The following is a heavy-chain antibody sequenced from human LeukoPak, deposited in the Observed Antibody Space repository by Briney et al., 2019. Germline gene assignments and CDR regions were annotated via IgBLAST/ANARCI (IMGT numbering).Heavy chain of an antibody. J-gene: IGHJ4*02. Sequence: GGSLRLSCGASGFTLSGHWMAWDRQAPGKGLEWVANINQDGSAMYYVDSVKGRFTISRDNAKNSMYLQMNSLRAEDTAVYYCARWEIRGTAHQLDYWGQGTLVTVSS. D-gene: IGHD1-7*01. V-gene: IGHV3-7*01. CDR3: ARWEIRGTAHQLDY. CDR1: GFTLSGHW. CDR2: INQDGSAM.